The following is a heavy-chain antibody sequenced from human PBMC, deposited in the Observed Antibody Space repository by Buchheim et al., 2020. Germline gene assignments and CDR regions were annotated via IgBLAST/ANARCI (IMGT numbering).Heavy chain of an antibody. CDR2: IYYSGST. D-gene: IGHD3-10*01. V-gene: IGHV4-39*01. J-gene: IGHJ4*02. CDR3: ARSVITMVRGVIRQYYFDY. CDR1: GGSISSSSYY. Sequence: QLQLQESGPGLVKPSETLSLTCTVSGGSISSSSYYWGWIRQPPGKGLEWIGSIYYSGSTYYNPSLKSRVTISVDTSKNQFSLKLSSVTAADTAVYYCARSVITMVRGVIRQYYFDYWGQGTL.